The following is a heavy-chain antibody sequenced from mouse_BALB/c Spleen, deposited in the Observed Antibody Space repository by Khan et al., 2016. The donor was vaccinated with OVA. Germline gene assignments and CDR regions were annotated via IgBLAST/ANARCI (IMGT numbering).Heavy chain of an antibody. CDR2: IWAGGST. CDR3: DRLEDI. CDR1: GYSLTSYG. V-gene: IGHV2-9*02. J-gene: IGHJ2*01. D-gene: IGHD1-3*01. Sequence: QVQLKESGPGLVAPSQSLSITCNVSGYSLTSYGVHWVRQPPGKGLEWLGVIWAGGSTNYNSALMSRLSISKDNYKSQVILKMNSLQTDETAMYYCDRLEDIWGQGTTLTVSS.